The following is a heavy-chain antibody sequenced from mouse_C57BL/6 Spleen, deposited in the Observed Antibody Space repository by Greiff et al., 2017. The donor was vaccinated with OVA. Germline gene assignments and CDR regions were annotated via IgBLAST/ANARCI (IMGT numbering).Heavy chain of an antibody. Sequence: EVKVVESGGGLVKPGGSLKLSCAASGFTFSSYTMSWVRQTPEKRLEWVATISGGGGNTYYPDSVKGRFTISRDNAKNTLYLQMSSLRSEDTALYYCARHYYGSSYAIAYWGQGTLVTVSA. CDR1: GFTFSSYT. J-gene: IGHJ3*01. CDR3: ARHYYGSSYAIAY. D-gene: IGHD1-1*01. V-gene: IGHV5-9*01. CDR2: ISGGGGNT.